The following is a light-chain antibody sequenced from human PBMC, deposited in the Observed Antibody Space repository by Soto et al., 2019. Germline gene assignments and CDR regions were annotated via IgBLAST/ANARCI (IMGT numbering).Light chain of an antibody. CDR2: GAS. Sequence: EIVLTQSPGTLSLSPGERATLSCRASQSVSSSYSAWYQQKPGQAPRLLIYGASSRATGIPDRFSGSGSGTDFTLTISRLEPEDFAVYYCQQYGSSPQRTFGQGTKV. V-gene: IGKV3-20*01. CDR3: QQYGSSPQRT. J-gene: IGKJ1*01. CDR1: QSVSSSY.